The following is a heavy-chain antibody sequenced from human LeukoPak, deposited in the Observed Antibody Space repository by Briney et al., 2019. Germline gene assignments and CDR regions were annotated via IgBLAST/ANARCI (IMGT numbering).Heavy chain of an antibody. CDR3: ARAYDYGDPRFDP. CDR2: INPVGGST. D-gene: IGHD4-17*01. Sequence: ASVKVSCKASGYTFTNYYTHWVRQAPGQGLEWMGIINPVGGSTSYAQKFQGRVTMIRDTSTSTVYMELNSLRSEDTAAYYCARAYDYGDPRFDPWGQGTLVTVSS. J-gene: IGHJ5*02. V-gene: IGHV1-46*01. CDR1: GYTFTNYY.